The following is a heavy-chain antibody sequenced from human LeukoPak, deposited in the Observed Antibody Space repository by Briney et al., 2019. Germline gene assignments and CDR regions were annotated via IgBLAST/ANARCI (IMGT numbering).Heavy chain of an antibody. D-gene: IGHD3-22*01. Sequence: GGSLRLSCAASGFTFSNYWMHWVRQAPGRGLVWVSRMNSDGSSISYADSVKGRFTISRDNAKNTLYLQMNSLRAEDTAVYYCARVFYISPYYDSSGYYAGWGQGTLVTVSS. V-gene: IGHV3-74*01. CDR1: GFTFSNYW. CDR2: MNSDGSSI. CDR3: ARVFYISPYYDSSGYYAG. J-gene: IGHJ4*02.